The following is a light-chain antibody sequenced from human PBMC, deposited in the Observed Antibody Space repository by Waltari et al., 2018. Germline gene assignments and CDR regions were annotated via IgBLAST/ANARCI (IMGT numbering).Light chain of an antibody. V-gene: IGLV2-14*01. CDR3: SSYTTSSAPGV. Sequence: QSALTQPASVSGSPGQSITISCSGTDSDVGAYDFVSWYQQHPAKAPHLIIYEVSNRPAGISNRFSAAKSCTPASLTISGLQAEDDADDCCSSYTTSSAPGVFGTGTRVTVL. CDR2: EVS. CDR1: DSDVGAYDF. J-gene: IGLJ1*01.